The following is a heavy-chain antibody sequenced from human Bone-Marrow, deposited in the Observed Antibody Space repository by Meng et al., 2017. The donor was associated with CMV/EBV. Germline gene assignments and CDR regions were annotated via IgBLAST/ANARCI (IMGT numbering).Heavy chain of an antibody. Sequence: GSLRLSCTVSGGSVSRSVYYWGWIRQPPGKGLEWIGNVYYSGSTYSNPSLKSRVTMSVDTSKNQFSLKLSSVTAADTAVYCCAREYYDFWSGAHWFDPWGQGTLVTVSS. CDR3: AREYYDFWSGAHWFDP. CDR1: GGSVSRSVYY. J-gene: IGHJ5*02. V-gene: IGHV4-39*01. D-gene: IGHD3-3*01. CDR2: VYYSGST.